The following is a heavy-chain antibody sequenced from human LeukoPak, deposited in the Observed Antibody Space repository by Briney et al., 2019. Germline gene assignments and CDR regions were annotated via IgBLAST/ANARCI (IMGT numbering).Heavy chain of an antibody. CDR3: ARGYGGDSPFDY. CDR2: IYSGGST. D-gene: IGHD4-23*01. V-gene: IGHV3-53*01. J-gene: IGHJ4*02. CDR1: GFTDSSNY. Sequence: GGSLRLSRAASGFTDSSNYMSWVRQAPGKGLEWVSVIYSGGSTYYADSVKGRFTISRDNSKNTLYLQMNSLRAEDTAVYYCARGYGGDSPFDYWGQGTLVTVSS.